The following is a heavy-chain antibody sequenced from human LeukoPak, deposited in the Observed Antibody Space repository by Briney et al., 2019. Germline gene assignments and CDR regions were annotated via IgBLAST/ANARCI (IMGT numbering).Heavy chain of an antibody. D-gene: IGHD1-26*01. CDR3: ARHLTVGATIGAFDI. CDR2: IYPGDSDT. J-gene: IGHJ3*02. Sequence: GESLQISCKGSGYSFTSYWIGWVRQMPGKGLEWMGIIYPGDSDTRYSPSFQGQVTISADKSISTAYLQWSSLKASDTAMYYCARHLTVGATIGAFDIWGQGTMVTVSS. V-gene: IGHV5-51*01. CDR1: GYSFTSYW.